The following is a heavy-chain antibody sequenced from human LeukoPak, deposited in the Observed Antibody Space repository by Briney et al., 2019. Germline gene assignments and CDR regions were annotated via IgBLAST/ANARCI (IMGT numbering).Heavy chain of an antibody. CDR2: IRYDGSNK. V-gene: IGHV3-30*02. CDR1: GFTFSSYG. Sequence: GGSLRLSCAASGFTFSSYGMHWVRQAPGKGLEWVAFIRYDGSNKYYADSVKGRFTISRDNSKDTLYLQMNSLRAEYTAVYYCAKDVRRWLQLRWHAFDIWGQGTMVTVSS. CDR3: AKDVRRWLQLRWHAFDI. J-gene: IGHJ3*02. D-gene: IGHD5-24*01.